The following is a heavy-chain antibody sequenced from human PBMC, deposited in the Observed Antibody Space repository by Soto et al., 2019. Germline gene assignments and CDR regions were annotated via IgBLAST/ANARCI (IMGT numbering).Heavy chain of an antibody. J-gene: IGHJ4*02. Sequence: SQTLSLTCAISGDSVSSNSAAWNWIRQSPSRGLEWLGRTYYRSKWYNDYAVSVKSRITINPDISRNTFFLQLTNLRPDDTAMYYCAKDLSSNGLGCGHWCQGALVPVSS. CDR2: TYYRSKWYN. V-gene: IGHV6-1*01. D-gene: IGHD2-21*01. CDR1: GDSVSSNSAA. CDR3: AKDLSSNGLGCGH.